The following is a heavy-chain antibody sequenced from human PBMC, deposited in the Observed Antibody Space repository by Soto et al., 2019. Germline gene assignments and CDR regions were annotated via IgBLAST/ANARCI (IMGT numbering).Heavy chain of an antibody. CDR1: GGSFSGYY. Sequence: QVQLQQWGAGLLKPSETLSLTCAVYGGSFSGYYWSWIRQPPGKGLEWIGEINHSGSTNYNPSLKSRVTISVDTSKNQFSLKLSSVTAADTAVYYCARGRYYYGSGSYYVYGMDVWGQGTTVTVSS. CDR3: ARGRYYYGSGSYYVYGMDV. J-gene: IGHJ6*02. CDR2: INHSGST. D-gene: IGHD3-10*01. V-gene: IGHV4-34*01.